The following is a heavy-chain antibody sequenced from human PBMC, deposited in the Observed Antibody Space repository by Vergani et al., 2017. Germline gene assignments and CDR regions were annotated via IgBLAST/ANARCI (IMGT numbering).Heavy chain of an antibody. J-gene: IGHJ4*02. CDR1: GVTFSSYD. CDR3: ARRGIAVAGLRWVFYY. D-gene: IGHD6-19*01. CDR2: IGTAGDT. V-gene: IGHV3-13*03. Sequence: EVQLVESGGGLVKPGGSLRLSCAACGVTFSSYDMHWVRQATGKGLEWVSAIGTAGDTYYPGSVKGQFTISRENAKNSLYLQMNSLRAGDTAVYYCARRGIAVAGLRWVFYYWGQGTLVTVSS.